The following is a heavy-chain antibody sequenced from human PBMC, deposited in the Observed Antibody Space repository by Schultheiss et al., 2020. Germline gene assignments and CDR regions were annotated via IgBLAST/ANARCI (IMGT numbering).Heavy chain of an antibody. CDR1: GFTFSSYW. Sequence: GGSLRLSCAASGFTFSSYWMHWVRQAPGKGLVWVSRINSDGSSTSYADSVKGRFTISRDNAKNTLYLQMNSLRAEDTAVYYCARTVSGYDPLDYWGKGTLVTVAS. J-gene: IGHJ4*02. CDR3: ARTVSGYDPLDY. V-gene: IGHV3-74*01. D-gene: IGHD5-12*01. CDR2: INSDGSST.